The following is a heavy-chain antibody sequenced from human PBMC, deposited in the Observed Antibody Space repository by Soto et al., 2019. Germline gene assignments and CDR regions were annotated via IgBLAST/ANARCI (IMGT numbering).Heavy chain of an antibody. J-gene: IGHJ4*02. D-gene: IGHD3-22*01. CDR1: GFTFSSYD. Sequence: GGSLRLSWSACGFTFSSYDMHWVRQGPGKGLEWVSAIGTAGDTNYAGSVKGRFTISRENAKKYLYLHMNSLRAGDTAIYFCARAIGPTLFDYWGQGTLVTVSS. CDR2: IGTAGDT. CDR3: ARAIGPTLFDY. V-gene: IGHV3-13*04.